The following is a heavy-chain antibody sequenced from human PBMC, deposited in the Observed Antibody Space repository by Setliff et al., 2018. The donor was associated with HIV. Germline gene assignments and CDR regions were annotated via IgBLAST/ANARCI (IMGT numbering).Heavy chain of an antibody. CDR2: IIPSGGST. Sequence: ASVKVSCKASGYTFTKSIIHWVRQDPGQGLEWMGAIIPSGGSTGYAEKFQARVTLTRDTSTSTVYMELSGLREEDTAVYYCARDGASGSGYYWADYWGQGTLVTVS. D-gene: IGHD3-3*01. CDR3: ARDGASGSGYYWADY. CDR1: GYTFTKSI. J-gene: IGHJ4*02. V-gene: IGHV1-46*01.